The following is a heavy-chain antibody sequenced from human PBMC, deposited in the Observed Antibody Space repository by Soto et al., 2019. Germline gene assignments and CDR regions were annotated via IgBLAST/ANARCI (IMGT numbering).Heavy chain of an antibody. CDR1: EFTFSNYA. CDR2: ISYGGGTT. V-gene: IGHV3-23*01. CDR3: AKNPGYYYDSTGYHFDY. D-gene: IGHD3-22*01. J-gene: IGHJ4*02. Sequence: PGGSLRLSCAASEFTFSNYAMIRVRQAPGKGLEWVSAISYGGGTTYYADSVKGRFTISRDNSKNTLYLQMNSLRAEDTAVYYCAKNPGYYYDSTGYHFDYWGQGTLVTVSS.